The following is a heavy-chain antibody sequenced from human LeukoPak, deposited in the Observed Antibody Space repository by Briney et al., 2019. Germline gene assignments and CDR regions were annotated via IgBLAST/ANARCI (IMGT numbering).Heavy chain of an antibody. CDR1: GFTLSSYA. CDR2: ISSNGGST. V-gene: IGHV3-64*01. J-gene: IGHJ4*02. D-gene: IGHD6-19*01. CDR3: AREGASVAGNDY. Sequence: TGGSLRLSCAASGFTLSSYAMSWVRQAPGKGLEYVSAISSNGGSTYYANSVKGRFTISRDNSKNTLYLQMGSLRAEDMAVYYCAREGASVAGNDYWGQGTLVTVSS.